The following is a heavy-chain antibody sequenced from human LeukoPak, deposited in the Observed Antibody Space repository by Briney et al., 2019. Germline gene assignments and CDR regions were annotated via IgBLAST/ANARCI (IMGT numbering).Heavy chain of an antibody. Sequence: SGGSLRLSCAASGFTFSSYSMNWVRQAPGKGLEWVSSISSSSSYIYYADSVKGRFTISRDNAKNSLYLQMNSLRAEDTAVYYCARDGYCSGGSCYSATDYWGQGTLVTVSS. CDR2: ISSSSSYI. CDR3: ARDGYCSGGSCYSATDY. CDR1: GFTFSSYS. J-gene: IGHJ4*02. D-gene: IGHD2-15*01. V-gene: IGHV3-21*01.